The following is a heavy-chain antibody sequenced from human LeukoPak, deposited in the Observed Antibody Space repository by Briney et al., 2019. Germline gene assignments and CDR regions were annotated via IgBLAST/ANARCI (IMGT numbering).Heavy chain of an antibody. V-gene: IGHV6-1*01. CDR2: TYYRSKWYN. D-gene: IGHD4-11*01. CDR3: ARTMADTVAVDY. CDR1: GDSVSSNSGA. J-gene: IGHJ4*02. Sequence: SQTLSLTCAISGDSVSSNSGAWNWIRQSPSRGLEWLGRTYYRSKWYNDYAVSVKSRITINPDTSKNQFSLQLNSVSPEDTAVYYCARTMADTVAVDYWGQGTLVTVSS.